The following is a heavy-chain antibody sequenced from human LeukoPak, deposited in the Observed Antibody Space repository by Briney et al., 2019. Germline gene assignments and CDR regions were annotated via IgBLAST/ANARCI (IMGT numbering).Heavy chain of an antibody. CDR1: GKSFSGYY. V-gene: IGHV4-34*01. J-gene: IGHJ6*02. CDR3: ARGRVSVTGYYFAMDV. D-gene: IGHD2-21*02. Sequence: SETLSLTCTVYGKSFSGYYWTCIRQSPGKGLEWIGEINHSGSTNYNPSPKSRVSISIDKSKNHLSLKLSSVTAADTAVYYCARGRVSVTGYYFAMDVWGQGTTVTVSS. CDR2: INHSGST.